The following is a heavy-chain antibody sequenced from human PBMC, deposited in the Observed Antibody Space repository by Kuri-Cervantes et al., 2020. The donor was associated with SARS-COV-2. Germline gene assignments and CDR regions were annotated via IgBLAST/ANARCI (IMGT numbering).Heavy chain of an antibody. CDR3: ARDDSFDY. Sequence: ETLSLTCAASGFTFSSYGMSWVRQAPGKELEWVSSIGSSSSYIYYADSVKGRFTISRDNAKNSLYLQMNSLRAEDTAVYYCARDDSFDYWGQGTLVTVSS. J-gene: IGHJ4*02. CDR2: IGSSSSYI. CDR1: GFTFSSYG. V-gene: IGHV3-21*01.